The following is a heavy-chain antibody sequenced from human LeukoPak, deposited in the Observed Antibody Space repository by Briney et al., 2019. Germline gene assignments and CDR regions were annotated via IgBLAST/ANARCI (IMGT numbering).Heavy chain of an antibody. CDR3: ARDSKYYYIDY. Sequence: SETLSLTCTVSGGSVSSGSYYWSWIRQPPGKGLEWIGYIYYSGSTNYNPSLKSRVTISVDTSKNQFSLKLSSVTAADTAVYYCARDSKYYYIDYWGQGTLVTVSS. V-gene: IGHV4-61*01. CDR1: GGSVSSGSYY. J-gene: IGHJ4*02. D-gene: IGHD2/OR15-2a*01. CDR2: IYYSGST.